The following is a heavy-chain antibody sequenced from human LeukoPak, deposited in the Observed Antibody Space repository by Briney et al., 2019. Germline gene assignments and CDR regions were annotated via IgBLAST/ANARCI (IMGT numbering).Heavy chain of an antibody. CDR1: GYTFTSYA. CDR2: ISAYNGNT. Sequence: ASVKVSCKASGYTFTSYAMNWVRQAPGQGLEWMGWISAYNGNTNYAQKLQGRVTMTTDTSTSTAYMELRSLRSDDTAVYYCARDQGNFDWLPLDYWGQGTLVTVSS. V-gene: IGHV1-18*01. CDR3: ARDQGNFDWLPLDY. J-gene: IGHJ4*02. D-gene: IGHD3-9*01.